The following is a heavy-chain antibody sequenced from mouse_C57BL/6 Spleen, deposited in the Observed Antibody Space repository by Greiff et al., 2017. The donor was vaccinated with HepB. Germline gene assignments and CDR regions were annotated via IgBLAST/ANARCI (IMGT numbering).Heavy chain of an antibody. CDR1: GYTFTSYW. J-gene: IGHJ3*01. V-gene: IGHV1-59*01. D-gene: IGHD1-1*01. CDR2: IDPSDSYT. Sequence: VQLQQPGAELVRPGTSVKLSCKASGYTFTSYWMHWVKQRPGQGLEWIGVIDPSDSYTNYNQKFKGKATLTVDTSSSTAYMQLSSLTSEDSAVYYCARLTTVVANQAWFAYWGQGTLVTVSA. CDR3: ARLTTVVANQAWFAY.